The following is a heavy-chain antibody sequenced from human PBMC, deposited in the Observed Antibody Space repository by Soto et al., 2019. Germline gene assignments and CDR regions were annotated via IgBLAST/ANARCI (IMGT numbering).Heavy chain of an antibody. V-gene: IGHV3-30-3*01. J-gene: IGHJ6*02. D-gene: IGHD4-17*01. CDR1: GFTFSSYA. CDR2: ISYDGSNK. Sequence: LRLSCAASGFTFSSYAMHWVRQAPGKGLEWVAGISYDGSNKYYADSVKGRFTISRDNSRNTLYLQMNSLRAEDTAVYYCARDSYGTYGDYGDYYYGMDVWGQGTTVSVCS. CDR3: ARDSYGTYGDYGDYYYGMDV.